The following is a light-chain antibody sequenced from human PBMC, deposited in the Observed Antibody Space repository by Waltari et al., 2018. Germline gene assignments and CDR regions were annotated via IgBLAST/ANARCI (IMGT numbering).Light chain of an antibody. V-gene: IGLV10-54*01. CDR2: RNN. CDR1: SNNVGYQG. CDR3: SAWDSSLSAWV. J-gene: IGLJ3*02. Sequence: QAGLTQPPSMSKDLRQTATLTCTGNSNNVGYQGAPWLQQHQGHPPKLLSYRNNDRPSGISERFSASRSGNTASLTITGLQPEDEADYYCSAWDSSLSAWVFGGGTKLTVL.